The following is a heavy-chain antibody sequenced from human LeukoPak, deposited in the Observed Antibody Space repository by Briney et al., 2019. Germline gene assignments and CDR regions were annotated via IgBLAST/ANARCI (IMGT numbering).Heavy chain of an antibody. CDR1: GFTFSSYS. CDR2: IKQDGSEK. V-gene: IGHV3-7*04. J-gene: IGHJ6*02. D-gene: IGHD4-17*01. Sequence: YPGGSLRLSCAASGFTFSSYSMNWVRQAPGKGLEWVAKIKQDGSEKYYVDSVKGRFTISRDNAKKLLYLQMNSLRAEDTAVYYCARGGVTTPFGMDVWGQGNTVTVSS. CDR3: ARGGVTTPFGMDV.